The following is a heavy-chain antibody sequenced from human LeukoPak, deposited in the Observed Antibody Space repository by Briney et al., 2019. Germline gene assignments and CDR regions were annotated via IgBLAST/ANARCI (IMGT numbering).Heavy chain of an antibody. J-gene: IGHJ4*02. CDR1: GGSISSYY. D-gene: IGHD3-9*01. Sequence: PSETLSLTCTVSGGSISSYYWSWIRQPPGKGLEWIGYIYYNGSTNYNPSLKSRVTISVDTSKNQFSLNLSSVTAADTAVYYCARGPLTGPSFDYWGQGTLVTVSS. CDR3: ARGPLTGPSFDY. CDR2: IYYNGST. V-gene: IGHV4-59*08.